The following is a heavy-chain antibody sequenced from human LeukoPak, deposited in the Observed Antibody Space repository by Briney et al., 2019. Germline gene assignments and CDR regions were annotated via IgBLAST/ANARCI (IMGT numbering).Heavy chain of an antibody. J-gene: IGHJ4*02. V-gene: IGHV3-74*01. CDR2: INSDGGST. CDR1: GFTLSSYW. CDR3: ARTYDSSGYYYYGY. D-gene: IGHD3-22*01. Sequence: GGSLRLSCAASGFTLSSYWMHWVRQAPGKGLVWVSRINSDGGSTSYADSVKGRFTISRDNSKNTLYLQMNSLRAEDTAVYYCARTYDSSGYYYYGYWGQGTLVIVSS.